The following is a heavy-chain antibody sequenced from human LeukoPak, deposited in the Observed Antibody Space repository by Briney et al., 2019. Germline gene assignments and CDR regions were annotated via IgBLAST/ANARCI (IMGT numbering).Heavy chain of an antibody. Sequence: GGSLRLSCAASGFTFSSYAMRWVRQAPGKGLEYVSAISSNGGSTYYANSVKGRFTISRDNSKNTLYLQMGSLRAEDMAVYYCARDLWPLYYMDVWGKGTTVTVSS. J-gene: IGHJ6*03. CDR2: ISSNGGST. D-gene: IGHD3-16*01. CDR1: GFTFSSYA. CDR3: ARDLWPLYYMDV. V-gene: IGHV3-64*01.